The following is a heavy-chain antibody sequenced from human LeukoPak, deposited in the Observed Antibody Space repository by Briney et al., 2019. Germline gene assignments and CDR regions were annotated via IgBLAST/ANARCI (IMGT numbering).Heavy chain of an antibody. D-gene: IGHD7-27*01. J-gene: IGHJ4*02. V-gene: IGHV3-53*01. Sequence: GGSLRLSCAASGFTVSSNYMSWVRQAPGKGLEWVSVIYSGGSTYYADSVKGRFTISRDNSKNTLYLQMNSLRAEDTAVYYCSKRTWGSGYFDYWGQGILVTVSS. CDR3: SKRTWGSGYFDY. CDR2: IYSGGST. CDR1: GFTVSSNY.